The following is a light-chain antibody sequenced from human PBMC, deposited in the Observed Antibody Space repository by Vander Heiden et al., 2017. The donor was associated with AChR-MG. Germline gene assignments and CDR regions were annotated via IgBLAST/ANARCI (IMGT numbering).Light chain of an antibody. CDR3: QQTDNFPRV. CDR1: QTINTF. Sequence: DIQLTQSPPSLSASVGDRVTITCRASQTINTFLNWFQQRPGRAPKLLIYGGSSLQSGVPLRFSGTGSGTDFTLTISSLQHEDFATYYCQQTDNFPRVFGQGTKVEIK. CDR2: GGS. J-gene: IGKJ1*01. V-gene: IGKV1-39*01.